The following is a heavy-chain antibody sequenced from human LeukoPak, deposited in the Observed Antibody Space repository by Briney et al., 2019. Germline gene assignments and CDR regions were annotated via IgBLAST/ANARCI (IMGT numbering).Heavy chain of an antibody. Sequence: GGSQRLSCAASGFTFSSYSMNWVRQAPGKGLEWVSSISSSSSYIYYADSVKGRFTISRDNAKNSLYLQMNSLRAEDTAVYYCAKDKWKMGATQYWGQGTLVTVSS. D-gene: IGHD1-26*01. CDR2: ISSSSSYI. V-gene: IGHV3-21*04. CDR3: AKDKWKMGATQY. J-gene: IGHJ4*02. CDR1: GFTFSSYS.